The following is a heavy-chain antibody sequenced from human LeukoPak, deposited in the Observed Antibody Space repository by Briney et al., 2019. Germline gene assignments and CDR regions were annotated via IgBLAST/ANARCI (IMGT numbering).Heavy chain of an antibody. V-gene: IGHV3-21*01. J-gene: IGHJ6*03. CDR2: ISSSSSYI. D-gene: IGHD6-6*01. CDR3: ARDRYSSSPEYYYYYMDA. Sequence: GGSLRLSCAASGFTFSSYSMNWVRQAPGKGLEWVSSISSSSSYIYYADSVKGRFTISRDNAKNSLYLQMNSLRAEDTAVYYCARDRYSSSPEYYYYYMDAWGKGTTVTVSS. CDR1: GFTFSSYS.